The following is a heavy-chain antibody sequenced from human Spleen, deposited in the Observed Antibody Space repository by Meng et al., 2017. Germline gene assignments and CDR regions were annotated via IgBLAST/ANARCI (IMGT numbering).Heavy chain of an antibody. V-gene: IGHV3-30-3*01. CDR1: GFTFSRYD. Sequence: QEQLVESGGGVVQPGRSLRLSCASSGFTFSRYDMHWVRQAPGKGLEWVAVMSSDGSKRYYADSVKGRFTISRDNSKNTLSLHMSSLGADDTAVYYCASHYGLKYWGQGTLVTVSS. J-gene: IGHJ4*02. CDR2: MSSDGSKR. D-gene: IGHD3-16*01. CDR3: ASHYGLKY.